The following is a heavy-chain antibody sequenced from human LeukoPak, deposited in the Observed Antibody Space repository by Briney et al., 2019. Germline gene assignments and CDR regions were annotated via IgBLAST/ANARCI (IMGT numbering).Heavy chain of an antibody. Sequence: GRSLRLSCAASGFTFSSYGMHWVRQAPGKGLEWEAVIWYDGSNKYYADSVKGRFTISRDNSKNTLYLQMNSLRAEDTAVYYCARAYDSSGYYPLGAFDIWGQGTMVTVSS. CDR1: GFTFSSYG. D-gene: IGHD3-22*01. CDR2: IWYDGSNK. J-gene: IGHJ3*02. V-gene: IGHV3-33*01. CDR3: ARAYDSSGYYPLGAFDI.